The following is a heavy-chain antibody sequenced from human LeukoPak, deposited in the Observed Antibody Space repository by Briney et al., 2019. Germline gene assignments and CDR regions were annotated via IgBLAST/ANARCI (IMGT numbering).Heavy chain of an antibody. CDR3: ARGPSTTVWNYYYYYGMDV. D-gene: IGHD4-17*01. J-gene: IGHJ6*02. Sequence: GASVKVSCKASGGTFSSYAISWVRQAPGQGLEWMGMIYPRDGSTSYAQKFQGRVTMTTDTSTSTAYMELRSLRSDDTAVYYCARGPSTTVWNYYYYYGMDVWGQGTTVTVSS. CDR1: GGTFSSYA. CDR2: IYPRDGST. V-gene: IGHV1-18*01.